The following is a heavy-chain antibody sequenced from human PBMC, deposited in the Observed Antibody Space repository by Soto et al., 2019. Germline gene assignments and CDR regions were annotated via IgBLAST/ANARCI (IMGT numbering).Heavy chain of an antibody. CDR2: TYSRSKWYN. CDR3: AKGDNIGTNIGYAFDP. J-gene: IGHJ5*02. D-gene: IGHD5-12*01. CDR1: GYSVSSNTAS. Sequence: SQTLSLTCAISGYSVSSNTASWNWVMQSPSRGLEWLGRTYSRSKWYNDYAVSVKSRIIINPDTYKSQFSLQLNSVTPEDTAVYYCAKGDNIGTNIGYAFDPWGQGTLVTVSS. V-gene: IGHV6-1*01.